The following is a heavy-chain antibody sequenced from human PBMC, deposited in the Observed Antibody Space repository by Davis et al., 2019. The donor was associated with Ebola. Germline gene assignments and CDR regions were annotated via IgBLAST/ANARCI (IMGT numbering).Heavy chain of an antibody. CDR1: GFIVSSNY. D-gene: IGHD5-24*01. J-gene: IGHJ4*02. Sequence: GASLKISCAVSGFIVSSNYMSLVRQAPGKRLEWVSVVYRSGDIYYADSVRGRFTISRDNSQNTVHLQMNSLRVGDTALYYCARGDGYNFWGFWGQGTLVTVSS. V-gene: IGHV3-66*01. CDR3: ARGDGYNFWGF. CDR2: VYRSGDI.